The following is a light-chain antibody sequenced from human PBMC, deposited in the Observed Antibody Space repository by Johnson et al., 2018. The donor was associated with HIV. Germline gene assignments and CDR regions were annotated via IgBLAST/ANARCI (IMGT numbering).Light chain of an antibody. J-gene: IGLJ1*01. CDR1: SSNIGNNY. Sequence: QSVLTQPPSVSAAPGQKVTISCSGSSSNIGNNYISWYQQFPERAPKLLIYDNDKRPSGIPDRFSGSKSGTSATLGITGLQTGDEADYYCGTWDSSLSAFYVFGTGTKVTVL. V-gene: IGLV1-51*01. CDR3: GTWDSSLSAFYV. CDR2: DND.